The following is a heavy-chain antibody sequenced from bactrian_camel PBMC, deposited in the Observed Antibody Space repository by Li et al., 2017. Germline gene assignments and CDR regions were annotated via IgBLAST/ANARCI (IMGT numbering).Heavy chain of an antibody. D-gene: IGHD6*01. CDR1: QFTFSSSRSC. CDR3: AARNAGCSWARAIGERQLGSAANFGF. J-gene: IGHJ6*01. V-gene: IGHV3S55*01. Sequence: HVQLVESGGGLVQAGGSLKLSCVASQFTFSSSRSCMGWFRQAPGKDREGVAHIDSDGKWYAESLKGRSTVSKDNAKNTLYLQMTSLKPEDTAIYYCAARNAGCSWARAIGERQLGSAANFGFWGQGTQVTVS. CDR2: IDSDGK.